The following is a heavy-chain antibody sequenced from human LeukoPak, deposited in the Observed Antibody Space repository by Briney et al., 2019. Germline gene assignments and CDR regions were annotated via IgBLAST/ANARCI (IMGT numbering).Heavy chain of an antibody. V-gene: IGHV4-31*02. Sequence: LRLSCAASGFTFSDYYMSWIRQHPGKGLEWIGYIYYSGSTYYNPSLKSRVTISVDTSKNQFSLKLSSVTAADTAVYYCARADTATFYFDYWGQGTLVTVSS. CDR1: GFTFSDYY. D-gene: IGHD5-18*01. J-gene: IGHJ4*02. CDR3: ARADTATFYFDY. CDR2: IYYSGST.